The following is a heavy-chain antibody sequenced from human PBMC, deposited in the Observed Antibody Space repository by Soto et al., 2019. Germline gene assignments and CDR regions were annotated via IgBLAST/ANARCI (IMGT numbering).Heavy chain of an antibody. Sequence: EVQLLESGGGLVQPGGSLRLSCAASGFTFSSYAMSWVRQAPGKGLEWVSAISGSGGSTYYADSVKGRFTISRDNSKNTLYLQMNSLRAEDTAVYYCAKDSRVLRFLEWLGDYFDYWGQGTLVTVSS. CDR1: GFTFSSYA. CDR2: ISGSGGST. J-gene: IGHJ4*02. D-gene: IGHD3-3*01. V-gene: IGHV3-23*01. CDR3: AKDSRVLRFLEWLGDYFDY.